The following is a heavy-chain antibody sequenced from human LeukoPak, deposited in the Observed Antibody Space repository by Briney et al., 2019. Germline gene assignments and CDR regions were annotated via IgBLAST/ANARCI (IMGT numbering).Heavy chain of an antibody. CDR1: GGSISNYY. V-gene: IGHV4-59*08. CDR2: IYRGST. CDR3: ARHAAISAAGTAPFDS. Sequence: SETLSLTCTVPGGSISNYYWSWIRQSPGKGLDWIGYIYRGSTNYNPSLKSRVTISVDTSKNQVSLKLTSATATDTAVYYCARHAAISAAGTAPFDSWGQGTLVTVSS. D-gene: IGHD6-13*01. J-gene: IGHJ4*02.